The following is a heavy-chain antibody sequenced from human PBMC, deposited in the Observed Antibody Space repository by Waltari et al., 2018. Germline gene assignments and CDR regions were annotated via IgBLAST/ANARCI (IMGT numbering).Heavy chain of an antibody. CDR3: ARMGGCSSTSCEGAFDI. D-gene: IGHD2-2*01. CDR2: IYHSGST. V-gene: IGHV4-30-2*01. J-gene: IGHJ3*02. Sequence: QLQLQESGSGLVKPSQTLSLTCAVSGGSISSGGYSWSWIRQPPGKGLEWIGYIYHSGSTYYNPSLKSRVTISVDRSKNQFSLKLGSVTAADTAGYDCARMGGCSSTSCEGAFDIWGQGTMVTVSS. CDR1: GGSISSGGYS.